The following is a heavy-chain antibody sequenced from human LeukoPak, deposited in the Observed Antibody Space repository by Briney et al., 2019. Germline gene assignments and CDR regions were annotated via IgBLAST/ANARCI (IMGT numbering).Heavy chain of an antibody. V-gene: IGHV3-48*04. CDR1: GFTFSSYS. CDR3: ARGPSIAARYDAFDI. Sequence: GGSLRLSCAASGFTFSSYSMNWVRQAPGKGLEWVSYISSSGNTISYADSVKGRFTISRDNAKNSLYLQVISLRAEDTAVYYCARGPSIAARYDAFDIWGQGTMVTVSS. J-gene: IGHJ3*02. D-gene: IGHD6-6*01. CDR2: ISSSGNTI.